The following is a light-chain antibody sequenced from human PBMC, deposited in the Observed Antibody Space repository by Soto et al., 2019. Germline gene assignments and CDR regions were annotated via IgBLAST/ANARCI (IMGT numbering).Light chain of an antibody. V-gene: IGKV3-15*01. J-gene: IGKJ4*01. CDR1: QTVSNN. CDR3: QHYNEWPLT. Sequence: ERVMTQFPATLSVSPGAKATLSCRASQTVSNNLAWYQQKPGQAPRLLIYFASTRATGVPARFSGSGSGTEFTLTISNLQSEDSAVYYVQHYNEWPLTFGGGTKLETK. CDR2: FAS.